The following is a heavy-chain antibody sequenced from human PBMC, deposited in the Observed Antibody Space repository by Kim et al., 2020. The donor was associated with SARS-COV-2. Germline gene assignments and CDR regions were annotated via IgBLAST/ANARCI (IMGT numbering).Heavy chain of an antibody. CDR3: ARVPSGDLSAYYFDL. J-gene: IGHJ4*02. CDR2: ISSSGSDV. CDR1: GFTFSDYY. V-gene: IGHV3-11*01. Sequence: GGSLRLSCAASGFTFSDYYMTWIRQAPGKGLEWVSYISSSGSDVNYADSVKGRFTISRDNAKNSLYLQMSSLRAEDTALYYCARVPSGDLSAYYFDLWGRGTLDSVPS. D-gene: IGHD3-10*01.